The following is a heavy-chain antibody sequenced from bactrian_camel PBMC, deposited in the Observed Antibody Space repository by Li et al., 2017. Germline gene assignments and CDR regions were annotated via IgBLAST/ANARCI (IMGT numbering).Heavy chain of an antibody. J-gene: IGHJ6*01. CDR1: GDTSRRYC. D-gene: IGHD4*01. V-gene: IGHV3S1*01. Sequence: HVQLVESGGGSVQTGGSLRLSCAASGDTSRRYCMGWFRQAPGKEREGVASIYTTDGSTYYVDSVKGRFTISKGNAKNTLYLQMNSLKPEDTAMYYCAAEGSDYVIPRCPDNFGYWGQGTQVTIS. CDR2: IYTTDGST. CDR3: AAEGSDYVIPRCPDNFGY.